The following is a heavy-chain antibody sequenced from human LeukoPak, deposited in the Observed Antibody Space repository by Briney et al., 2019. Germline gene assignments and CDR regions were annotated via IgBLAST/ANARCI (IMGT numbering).Heavy chain of an antibody. V-gene: IGHV3-74*01. D-gene: IGHD1-1*01. J-gene: IGHJ4*02. CDR2: INSDGRST. CDR3: AKSPKTGFLFDY. CDR1: GFTFSSYW. Sequence: GGSLRLSCAASGFTFSSYWMHWVRQAPGQGLVWVSRINSDGRSTSYADSVQGRFTISRDNSKNTLYLQMSSLRAEDTAVYYCAKSPKTGFLFDYWGKGTLVTVSS.